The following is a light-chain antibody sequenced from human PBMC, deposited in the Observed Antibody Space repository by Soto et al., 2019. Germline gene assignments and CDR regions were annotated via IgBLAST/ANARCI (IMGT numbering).Light chain of an antibody. CDR3: QQYGTSPLWT. V-gene: IGKV3-20*01. J-gene: IGKJ1*01. Sequence: VLTQSPGTLSLSPGERATLSCRASQSISGSSLAWYQQKPGQAPRLLIYGASTRATGIPDRFSGSGSWTDFTLTISRLEPEDFAVYYCQQYGTSPLWTFGQGTKVEIK. CDR1: QSISGSS. CDR2: GAS.